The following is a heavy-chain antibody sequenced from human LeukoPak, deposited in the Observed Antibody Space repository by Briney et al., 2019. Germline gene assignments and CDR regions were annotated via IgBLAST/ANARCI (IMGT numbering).Heavy chain of an antibody. CDR3: AKGGRSWAFDI. V-gene: IGHV3-23*01. CDR2: IRGSGGST. D-gene: IGHD4-17*01. CDR1: GFTFSSYA. J-gene: IGHJ3*02. Sequence: GGSLRLSCAASGFTFSSYAMRWVRQAPGKGLEWVSDIRGSGGSTYYADSVKGRFTISRDNSKNTLYLQMNSLRAEDTAVYYCAKGGRSWAFDIWGQGTMVTVSS.